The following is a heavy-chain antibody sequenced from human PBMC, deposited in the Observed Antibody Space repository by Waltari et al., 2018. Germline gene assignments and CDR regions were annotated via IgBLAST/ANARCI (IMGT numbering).Heavy chain of an antibody. CDR1: GGSFSGYY. CDR3: ASRYYDFWSGYYNRDV. Sequence: QVQLQQWGAGLLKPSETLSLTCAVYGGSFSGYYWSWIRQPTGKGLEWIGEINHSGSTNYNPSLKSRVTISVDTSKNQFSLKLSSVTAADTAVYYCASRYYDFWSGYYNRDVWGKGTTVTVSS. D-gene: IGHD3-3*01. V-gene: IGHV4-34*01. J-gene: IGHJ6*03. CDR2: INHSGST.